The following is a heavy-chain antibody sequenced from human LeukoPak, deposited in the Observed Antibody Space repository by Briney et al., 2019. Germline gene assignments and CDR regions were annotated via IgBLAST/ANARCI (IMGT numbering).Heavy chain of an antibody. CDR2: IWYDGSNK. V-gene: IGHV3-33*01. CDR3: ARDKGNTIVGAMRDASDI. CDR1: GFTFSSYG. Sequence: GGSLRLSCAASGFTFSSYGMHWVRQAPGKGLEWVAVIWYDGSNKYYADSVKGRFTISRDNSKNTLYLQMNSLRAEDTAVYYCARDKGNTIVGAMRDASDIWGQGTMVTVSS. J-gene: IGHJ3*02. D-gene: IGHD1-26*01.